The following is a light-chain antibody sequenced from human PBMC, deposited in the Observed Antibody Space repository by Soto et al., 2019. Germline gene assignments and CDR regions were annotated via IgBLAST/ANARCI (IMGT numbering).Light chain of an antibody. V-gene: IGLV2-14*01. J-gene: IGLJ1*01. CDR3: SSYTSSTTLPFV. CDR1: SSDVGYYDY. Sequence: QSALTQPASVSGSPGQSITVSCTGTSSDVGYYDYVSWYQQHPGKAPQLIIYEVSHRPSGVSDRFSGSKSDNTASLTISGLQPEDEADYYCSSYTSSTTLPFVFGTGTKGTVL. CDR2: EVS.